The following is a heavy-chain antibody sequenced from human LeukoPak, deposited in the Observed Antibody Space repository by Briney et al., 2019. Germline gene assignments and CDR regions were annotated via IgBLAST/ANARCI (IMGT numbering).Heavy chain of an antibody. J-gene: IGHJ6*02. CDR1: GYSFTSYW. CDR3: ASYGSGSYYPYYYYGMDV. CDR2: IYPGDSDT. Sequence: GGSLKISCKGSGYSFTSYWIGWVRQMPGKGLEWMGVIYPGDSDTRYSPSFQGQVTISADKSISTAYLQWSSLKASDTAMYYCASYGSGSYYPYYYYGMDVWGQGTTVTVSS. D-gene: IGHD3-10*01. V-gene: IGHV5-51*01.